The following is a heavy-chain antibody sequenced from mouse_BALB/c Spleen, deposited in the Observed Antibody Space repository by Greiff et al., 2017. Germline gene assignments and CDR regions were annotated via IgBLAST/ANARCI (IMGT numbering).Heavy chain of an antibody. D-gene: IGHD2-1*01. Sequence: QVQLQQSGAELAKPGASVKMSCKASGYTFTSYWMHWVKQRPGQGLEWIGYINPSTGYTEYNQKFKDKATLTADKSSSTAYMQLSSLTSEDSAVYYCARESSSDYGNNELLDYWGQGTTLPVSS. CDR2: INPSTGYT. J-gene: IGHJ2*01. CDR3: ARESSSDYGNNELLDY. CDR1: GYTFTSYW. V-gene: IGHV1-7*01.